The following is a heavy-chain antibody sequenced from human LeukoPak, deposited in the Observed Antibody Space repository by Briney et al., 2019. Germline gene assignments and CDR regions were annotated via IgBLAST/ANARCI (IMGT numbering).Heavy chain of an antibody. Sequence: GGSLRLSCAASGFTFSNYAMNWVRQAPGKGLEWVSFIYSGGGTKYADSVRGRFTISRDNSRNTLYLQMNSLRSEDTAVYYCAKDRRPDGLYDLDYWGQGTLVTVSS. CDR1: GFTFSNYA. D-gene: IGHD5/OR15-5a*01. J-gene: IGHJ4*02. CDR3: AKDRRPDGLYDLDY. V-gene: IGHV3-23*01. CDR2: FIYSGGGT.